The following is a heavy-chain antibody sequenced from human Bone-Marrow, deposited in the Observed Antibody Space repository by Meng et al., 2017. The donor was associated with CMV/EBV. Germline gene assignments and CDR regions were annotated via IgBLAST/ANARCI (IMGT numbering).Heavy chain of an antibody. V-gene: IGHV3-7*01. CDR3: ARDLDYGGNRAMGAFDI. CDR1: GFTFRSYW. Sequence: GGSLRLSCAASGFTFRSYWMSWVRQAPGKGLEWVANINQDGSERYYVDSVKGRFTISRDNAKNSLYLQMNSLRAEDTAVYYCARDLDYGGNRAMGAFDIWGQGPMVPVSS. CDR2: INQDGSER. J-gene: IGHJ3*02. D-gene: IGHD4-23*01.